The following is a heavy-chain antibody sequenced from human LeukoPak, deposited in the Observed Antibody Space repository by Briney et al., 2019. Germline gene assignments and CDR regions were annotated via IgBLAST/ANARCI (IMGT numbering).Heavy chain of an antibody. Sequence: GGSLRLSCAASGFTFSSYSMNWVRQAPGKGLEWVSSISSSSSYIYYADSVKGRFTISRGNAKNSLYLQMNSLRAEDTAVYYCARGLSTMVRGVHDYWGQGTLVTVSS. CDR2: ISSSSSYI. V-gene: IGHV3-21*01. J-gene: IGHJ4*02. D-gene: IGHD3-10*01. CDR3: ARGLSTMVRGVHDY. CDR1: GFTFSSYS.